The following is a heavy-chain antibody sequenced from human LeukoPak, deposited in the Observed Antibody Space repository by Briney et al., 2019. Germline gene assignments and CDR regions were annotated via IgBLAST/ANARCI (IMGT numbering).Heavy chain of an antibody. CDR3: ARGRVWIQLWSVGSYYMDV. CDR1: GGSFSGYY. D-gene: IGHD5-18*01. V-gene: IGHV4-34*01. CDR2: INHSGST. Sequence: SETLSLTCVVYGGSFSGYYWSWIRQPPGKGLEWIGEINHSGSTNYNPSLKSRVTISVDTSKNQFSLKLSSVTAADTAVYYCARGRVWIQLWSVGSYYMDVWGKGTTVTVSS. J-gene: IGHJ6*03.